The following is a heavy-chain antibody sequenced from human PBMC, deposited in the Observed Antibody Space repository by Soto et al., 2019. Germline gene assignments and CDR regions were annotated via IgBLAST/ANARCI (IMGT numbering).Heavy chain of an antibody. D-gene: IGHD3-10*01. Sequence: QVQLVQSGAEVKKPGSSVKVSCKASGGIFSTYAISWLRQAPGQGLEWMGGIIPIFGTPNYAQRFQGRVTITADESTSTAYMELSRLSSEDTAVYYCARDRDDYGSGNYYNRIDFWGQGTLLTVSS. V-gene: IGHV1-69*01. J-gene: IGHJ4*02. CDR2: IIPIFGTP. CDR1: GGIFSTYA. CDR3: ARDRDDYGSGNYYNRIDF.